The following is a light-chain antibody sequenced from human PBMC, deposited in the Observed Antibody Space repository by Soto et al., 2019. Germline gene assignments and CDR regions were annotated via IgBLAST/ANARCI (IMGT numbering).Light chain of an antibody. Sequence: DIVMTQSPLSLPVTPGEPASISCRSSQSLLHSNGYNYLDWCLQKPGQSPQLLIYLGSNRASGVPDRFSGSGSGTDCTLKISRVEAEDVGVYYCMQARQTPRTFGQGTKVELK. CDR1: QSLLHSNGYNY. CDR3: MQARQTPRT. CDR2: LGS. J-gene: IGKJ1*01. V-gene: IGKV2-28*01.